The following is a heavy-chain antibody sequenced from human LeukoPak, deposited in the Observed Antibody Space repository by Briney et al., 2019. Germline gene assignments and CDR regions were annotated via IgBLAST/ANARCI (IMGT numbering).Heavy chain of an antibody. Sequence: ASPKVSCEPSGYTFTSYGISRVRQAPGQGLGWMGWISAYNGNTNYAQKLQGSVTMTTDTSPSTAYMEMRSLRSADTPVYISATVRDRSVYLDYWGEGTLVTVSS. CDR3: ATVRDRSVYLDY. V-gene: IGHV1-18*01. CDR1: GYTFTSYG. CDR2: ISAYNGNT. D-gene: IGHD3-22*01. J-gene: IGHJ4*02.